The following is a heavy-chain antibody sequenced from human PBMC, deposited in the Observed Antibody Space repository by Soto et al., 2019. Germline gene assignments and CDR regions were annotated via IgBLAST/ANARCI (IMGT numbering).Heavy chain of an antibody. CDR3: VWGNFYPKPRAKESAPNRRYYFDY. J-gene: IGHJ4*02. CDR1: GGTFSSYA. Sequence: ASVKVSCKASGGTFSSYAISWVRQAPGQGLEWMGGIIPIFGTANYAQKFQGRVTITTDTSPSTAYMELSSLRSEDTAVYYCVWGNFYPKPRAKESAPNRRYYFDYWGQGTLVTVSS. D-gene: IGHD3-3*01. V-gene: IGHV1-69*05. CDR2: IIPIFGTA.